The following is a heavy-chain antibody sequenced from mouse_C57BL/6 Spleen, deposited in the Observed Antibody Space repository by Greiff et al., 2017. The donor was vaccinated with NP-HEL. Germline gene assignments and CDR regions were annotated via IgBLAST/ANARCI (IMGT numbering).Heavy chain of an antibody. CDR1: GYTFTSYW. CDR3: ARYGNSTAMDY. D-gene: IGHD1-1*01. V-gene: IGHV1-69*01. J-gene: IGHJ4*01. Sequence: QVQLQQPGAELVMPGASVKLSCKASGYTFTSYWMHWVKQRPGQGLEWIGEIDPSDSYTNYNQKFKGKSTLTVDKSSSTAYMQLSSLTSEDSAVYYCARYGNSTAMDYWGQGTSVTVSS. CDR2: IDPSDSYT.